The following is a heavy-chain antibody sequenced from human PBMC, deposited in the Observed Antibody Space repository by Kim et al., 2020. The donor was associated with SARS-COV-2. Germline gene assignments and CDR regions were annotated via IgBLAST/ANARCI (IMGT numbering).Heavy chain of an antibody. CDR2: IWYDGNNK. V-gene: IGHV3-33*01. J-gene: IGHJ4*02. Sequence: GGSLRLSCAASGFTFSTSGMHWVRQAPGKGLEWVANIWYDGNNKYYGDSVKGRFTISRDNSKNTLYLQMNSLRAEDTALYYCARSILYCSGSICYDEGFDYWGQGTPVTVSS. D-gene: IGHD2-15*01. CDR3: ARSILYCSGSICYDEGFDY. CDR1: GFTFSTSG.